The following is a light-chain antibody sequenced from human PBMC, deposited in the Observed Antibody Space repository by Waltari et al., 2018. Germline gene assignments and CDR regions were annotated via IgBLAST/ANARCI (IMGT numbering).Light chain of an antibody. CDR2: GAS. V-gene: IGKV3-15*01. Sequence: EIVMTQSPATLSMSPGERANLSCRASQSVNSNLAWYQQKPGQAPRLLIYGASTRATGIPARFSGSGSGTDFSLTISSLQSEDFAVYYCQQYNNWPPEDTFGQGTKLEIK. CDR3: QQYNNWPPEDT. J-gene: IGKJ2*01. CDR1: QSVNSN.